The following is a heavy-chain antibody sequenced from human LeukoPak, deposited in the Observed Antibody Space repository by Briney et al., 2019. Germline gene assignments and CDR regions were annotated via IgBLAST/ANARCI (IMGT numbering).Heavy chain of an antibody. CDR1: GFTFSSYA. CDR2: ISYDGSNK. D-gene: IGHD3-22*01. CDR3: ARDRIVVMDYMDV. V-gene: IGHV3-30*04. Sequence: GGSLRLSCAASGFTFSSYAMHWVRQAPGKGLEWVAVISYDGSNKYYADSVKGRFTISRDNSKNTLYLQMNSLRAEDTAVYYCARDRIVVMDYMDVWGKGTTVTVSS. J-gene: IGHJ6*03.